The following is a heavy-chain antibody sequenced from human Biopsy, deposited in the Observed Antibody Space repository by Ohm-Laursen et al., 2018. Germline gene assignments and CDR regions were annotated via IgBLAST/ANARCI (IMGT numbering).Heavy chain of an antibody. CDR3: ARDRGYYSDRTVPGYFDL. CDR2: IYYSGNT. J-gene: IGHJ2*01. CDR1: GGSISDSTYH. Sequence: GTLSLTCIVSGGSISDSTYHWGWIRQSPGKGLEWIGNIYYSGNTDYSPSLKSRVTISVDTSNNHFSLKLRSVTAADTAVYYCARDRGYYSDRTVPGYFDLWGRGTLVTVSS. D-gene: IGHD3-22*01. V-gene: IGHV4-39*02.